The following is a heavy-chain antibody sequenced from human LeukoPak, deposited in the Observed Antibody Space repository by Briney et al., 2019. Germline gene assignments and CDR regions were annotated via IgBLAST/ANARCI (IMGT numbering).Heavy chain of an antibody. CDR3: ARGSTYYYDSSGYYGTGSAVDY. Sequence: ASVKVSCKASGYTFTSYYMHWVRQAPGQGLEWMGIINPSGGSTSYAQKFQGRVTMTRDASTSTVYMELSSLRSEDTAVYYCARGSTYYYDSSGYYGTGSAVDYWGQGTLVTVSS. CDR1: GYTFTSYY. D-gene: IGHD3-22*01. J-gene: IGHJ4*02. CDR2: INPSGGST. V-gene: IGHV1-46*01.